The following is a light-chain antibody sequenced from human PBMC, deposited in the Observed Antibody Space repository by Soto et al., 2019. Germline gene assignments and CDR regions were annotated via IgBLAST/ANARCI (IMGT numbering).Light chain of an antibody. CDR3: CSYVGRNTYV. Sequence: QSVLTQPRSASGSPGQSITIYCTGTSSDVGGYNYVSWYQQHPAKAPKLIIFDVSKRPSGVPNRFSGSKSGNTAFLTISGLRAEDEADYYCCSYVGRNTYVFGTGTKVTVL. J-gene: IGLJ1*01. CDR1: SSDVGGYNY. V-gene: IGLV2-11*01. CDR2: DVS.